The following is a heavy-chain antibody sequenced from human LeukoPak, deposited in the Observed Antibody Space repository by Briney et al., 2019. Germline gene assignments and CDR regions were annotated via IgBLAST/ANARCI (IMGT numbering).Heavy chain of an antibody. CDR2: ISSSGGTI. Sequence: GGSLRLSCAASGFXFSNHEINWVRQAPGKGPEWLSYISSSGGTIYYADSVKGRFTISRDNARNSLYLQMNSLRAEDTAVYYCARPYGGQGYWGQGTLVTVSS. CDR1: GFXFSNHE. CDR3: ARPYGGQGY. J-gene: IGHJ4*02. V-gene: IGHV3-48*03. D-gene: IGHD4-23*01.